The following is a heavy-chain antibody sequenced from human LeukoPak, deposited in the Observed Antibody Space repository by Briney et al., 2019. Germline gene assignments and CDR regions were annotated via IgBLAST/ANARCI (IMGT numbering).Heavy chain of an antibody. CDR3: ARASLLSRDGNFDY. D-gene: IGHD1-26*01. CDR2: ISSSASTI. J-gene: IGHJ4*02. Sequence: GGSLRLSRAASGFTFSDYYMSWIRQAPGKGLDWVSYISSSASTIYYAGSVKGRFTISRDNAKNSLYLQMNSLRTEDTAVYYCARASLLSRDGNFDYWGQGTLVTVSS. V-gene: IGHV3-11*01. CDR1: GFTFSDYY.